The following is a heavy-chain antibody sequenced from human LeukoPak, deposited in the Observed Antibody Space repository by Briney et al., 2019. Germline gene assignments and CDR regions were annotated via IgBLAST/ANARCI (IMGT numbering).Heavy chain of an antibody. CDR3: ARQLWTLKPTAFDY. CDR1: GGSISSGSYY. V-gene: IGHV4-61*02. Sequence: SETLSLTCSVSGGSISSGSYYWTWIRQPAGKQLEWIGRMDTSGSTDYNPSLKSRVTISIDTSKNQFSLKLSSVTAADTAVYYCARQLWTLKPTAFDYRGQGTLVTVSS. D-gene: IGHD3-10*01. CDR2: MDTSGST. J-gene: IGHJ4*02.